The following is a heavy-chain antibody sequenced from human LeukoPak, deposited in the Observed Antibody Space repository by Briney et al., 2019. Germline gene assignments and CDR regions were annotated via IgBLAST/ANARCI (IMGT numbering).Heavy chain of an antibody. V-gene: IGHV3-30*04. D-gene: IGHD3-22*01. Sequence: GSLGLSCAASGFTFSSYSMHWVRQAPGKGLEWVAVISYDGSNKYYADSVKGRFTISRDNSKNTLYLQMNSLRAEDTAVYYCAKVHMIVVVNDAFDIWGQGTMVTVSS. CDR1: GFTFSSYS. J-gene: IGHJ3*02. CDR3: AKVHMIVVVNDAFDI. CDR2: ISYDGSNK.